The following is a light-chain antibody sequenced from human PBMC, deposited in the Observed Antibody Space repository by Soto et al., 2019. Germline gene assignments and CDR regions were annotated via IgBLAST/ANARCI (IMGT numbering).Light chain of an antibody. CDR2: EAS. CDR1: SSDVGSYNL. J-gene: IGLJ1*01. Sequence: QSALTQPASVSGSPGQSITISCTGTSSDVGSYNLVSWYQQYPGKAPKLMIYEASKRPSGISDRFSGSKSGNTASLTISGLQAEDEAHYYCCSFAGSATYVFGTGTKLTVL. CDR3: CSFAGSATYV. V-gene: IGLV2-23*01.